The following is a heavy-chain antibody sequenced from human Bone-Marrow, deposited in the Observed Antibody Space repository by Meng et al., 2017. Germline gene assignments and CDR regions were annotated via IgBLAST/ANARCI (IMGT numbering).Heavy chain of an antibody. CDR3: ARVGYSGSRVTSYYFDY. V-gene: IGHV4-31*01. D-gene: IGHD1-26*01. Sequence: QAQLQESGPGLVKPSQTLSLTCTVSGGSISSGGYYWSWIRQHPGKGLEWIGYIYYSGSTYYNPSLKSLVTISVDTSKNQFSLKLSSVTAADTAVYYCARVGYSGSRVTSYYFDYWGQGSLVTVSS. CDR1: GGSISSGGYY. CDR2: IYYSGST. J-gene: IGHJ4*02.